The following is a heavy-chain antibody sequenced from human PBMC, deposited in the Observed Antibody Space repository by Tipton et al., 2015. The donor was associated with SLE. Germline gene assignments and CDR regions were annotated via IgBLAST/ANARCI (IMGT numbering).Heavy chain of an antibody. CDR2: IYYSGST. Sequence: LRLSCTVSGGSISSYYWSWIRQPPGKGLEWIGYIYYSGSTNYNPSLKSRVTISVDTSKNQFSLKLSSVTAADTAVYYCARAGGIAARSYYYYYYHMDVWGKGTTVTVSS. V-gene: IGHV4-59*01. CDR1: GGSISSYY. J-gene: IGHJ6*03. CDR3: ARAGGIAARSYYYYYYHMDV. D-gene: IGHD6-6*01.